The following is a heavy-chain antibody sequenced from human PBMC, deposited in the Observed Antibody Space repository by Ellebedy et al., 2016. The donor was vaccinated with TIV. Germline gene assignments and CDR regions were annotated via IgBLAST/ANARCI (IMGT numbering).Heavy chain of an antibody. CDR2: IIAIFGTA. V-gene: IGHV1-69*13. Sequence: SVKVSCKVSGGIFRSNAVSWVRQAPGQGFEWMGGIIAIFGTAKYAQRFQDRVTITADESTSTVYMELRSLRPEDTAMYYCARHLGYADSEIDFWGQGTLVTVSS. CDR3: ARHLGYADSEIDF. D-gene: IGHD4-17*01. CDR1: GGIFRSNA. J-gene: IGHJ4*02.